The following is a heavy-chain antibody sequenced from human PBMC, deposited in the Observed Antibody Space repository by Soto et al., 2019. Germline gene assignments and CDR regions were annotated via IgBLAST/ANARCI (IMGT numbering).Heavy chain of an antibody. CDR2: ITDSGDNT. V-gene: IGHV3-23*01. CDR1: GFTFSSFA. J-gene: IGHJ4*02. Sequence: PGGSLRLSCAASGFTFSSFAMSWVRQAPGKGLEWVSSITDSGDNTYYTNSVKGRFAISRDNSKNTLSLQLSSLRAEDTALYYCARAHTGRWDGVVYWGLGTLVTVSS. D-gene: IGHD1-26*01. CDR3: ARAHTGRWDGVVY.